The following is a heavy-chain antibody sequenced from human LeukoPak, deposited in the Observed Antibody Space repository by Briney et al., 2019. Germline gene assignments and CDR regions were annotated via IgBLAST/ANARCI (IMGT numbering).Heavy chain of an antibody. Sequence: PGGSLRLSCAASGFTFSSYGMHWVRQAPGKGLEWVAVIWYDGSNKYYADSVKGRFTISRDNSKNTLYLQMNSLRAEDTAVYYCARDYRPHYYDSSGYYYHTRNAFDIWGQGTMVTVSS. CDR3: ARDYRPHYYDSSGYYYHTRNAFDI. CDR1: GFTFSSYG. D-gene: IGHD3-22*01. J-gene: IGHJ3*02. V-gene: IGHV3-33*01. CDR2: IWYDGSNK.